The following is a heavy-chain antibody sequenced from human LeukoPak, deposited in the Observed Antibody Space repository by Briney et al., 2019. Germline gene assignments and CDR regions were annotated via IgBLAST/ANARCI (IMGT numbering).Heavy chain of an antibody. CDR1: GHTFTSYG. J-gene: IGHJ4*02. D-gene: IGHD3-22*01. CDR2: ISAYNGNT. CDR3: ARATYDYDSSGYSLDY. Sequence: ASVKVSCNASGHTFTSYGISWVRQAPGQGLEWMGWISAYNGNTNYAQKLQGRVTMTTDTSTSTAYVELRSLRSDDTAVYYCARATYDYDSSGYSLDYWGQGTLVTVSS. V-gene: IGHV1-18*01.